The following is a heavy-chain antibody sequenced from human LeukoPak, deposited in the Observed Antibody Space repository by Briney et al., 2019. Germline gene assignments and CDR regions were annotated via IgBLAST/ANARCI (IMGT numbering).Heavy chain of an antibody. CDR2: IYYSGTT. CDR3: AGGIAAAGSEAPQPFDY. Sequence: PSQTLSLTCTVSGGSISSGDYYWSWIRQHPGKGLEWIGHIYYSGTTYYNPSLKSRVSISVDTSKNQFSLKLSSVTAADTAVYYCAGGIAAAGSEAPQPFDYWGQGTLVTVSS. D-gene: IGHD6-13*01. V-gene: IGHV4-31*03. CDR1: GGSISSGDYY. J-gene: IGHJ4*02.